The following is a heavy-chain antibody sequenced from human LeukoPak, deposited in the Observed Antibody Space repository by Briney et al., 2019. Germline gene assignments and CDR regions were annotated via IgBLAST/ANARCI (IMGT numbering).Heavy chain of an antibody. CDR2: ITANTRGSIT. D-gene: IGHD1-26*01. J-gene: IGHJ4*02. CDR1: GFSLSTYD. Sequence: GGSLRLSCVTSGFSLSTYDMSWVRQAPGKGLEWVSGITANTRGSITYYADSVKGRFTISRDNSKNTLYLQMNSLRAEDTAVYYCAKAFRIVGAVWGQGTLVTVSS. CDR3: AKAFRIVGAV. V-gene: IGHV3-23*01.